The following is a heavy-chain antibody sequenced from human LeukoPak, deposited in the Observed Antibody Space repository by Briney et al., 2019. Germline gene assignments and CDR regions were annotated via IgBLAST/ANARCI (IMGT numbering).Heavy chain of an antibody. J-gene: IGHJ4*02. CDR2: IYYRGST. CDR3: ARASDRLQPPDY. Sequence: PSETLSLTCTVSGGSISNYYWTWIRQPPGKGLEWIGYIYYRGSTNYNPSLKSRVTISVDTSKNQFSLKLSSVTAADTAMYYCARASDRLQPPDYWGQGTLVTVSS. V-gene: IGHV4-59*01. D-gene: IGHD4-11*01. CDR1: GGSISNYY.